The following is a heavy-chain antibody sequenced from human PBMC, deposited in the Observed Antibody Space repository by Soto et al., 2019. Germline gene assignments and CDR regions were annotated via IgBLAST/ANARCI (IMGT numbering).Heavy chain of an antibody. CDR2: IKSETDGETT. CDR3: TTDLNGGFDY. V-gene: IGHV3-15*01. D-gene: IGHD2-8*01. CDR1: GFGFSNAW. J-gene: IGHJ4*02. Sequence: VGSLRLSCAASGFGFSNAWMSWVRQAPGKGLEWVGRIKSETDGETTDYVAPVKGRFTTSRDDSKNTLYLQMNSLKIEDTAVYYCTTDLNGGFDYWGRGTLVTVSS.